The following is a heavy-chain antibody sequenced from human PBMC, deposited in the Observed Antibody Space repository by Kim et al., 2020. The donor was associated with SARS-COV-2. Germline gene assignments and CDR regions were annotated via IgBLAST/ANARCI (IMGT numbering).Heavy chain of an antibody. CDR2: ISGSGGST. J-gene: IGHJ6*03. CDR3: AKDGNGYSSLYYMDV. Sequence: GGSLRLSCAASGFTFSRNTMSWVRQAPGKGLEWVSGISGSGGSTYYVDSVKGRFTISRDNSKNSLYLQMNSLRAEDTAVYYCAKDGNGYSSLYYMDVWGKGTTVTVSS. V-gene: IGHV3-23*01. D-gene: IGHD5-18*01. CDR1: GFTFSRNT.